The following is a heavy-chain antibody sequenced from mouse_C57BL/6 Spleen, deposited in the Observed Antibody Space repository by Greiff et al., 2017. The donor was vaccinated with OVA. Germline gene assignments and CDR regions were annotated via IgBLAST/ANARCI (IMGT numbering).Heavy chain of an antibody. J-gene: IGHJ4*01. V-gene: IGHV1-26*01. CDR1: GYTFTDYY. CDR2: INPNNGGT. Sequence: EVQLQQSGPELVKPGASVKISCKASGYTFTDYYMNWVKQSHGKSLEWIGDINPNNGGTSYNQKFKGKATLTVDKSSSTAYMELRSLTSEDSAVYYCARTDSSGYEDAMDYWGQGTSVTVSS. D-gene: IGHD3-2*02. CDR3: ARTDSSGYEDAMDY.